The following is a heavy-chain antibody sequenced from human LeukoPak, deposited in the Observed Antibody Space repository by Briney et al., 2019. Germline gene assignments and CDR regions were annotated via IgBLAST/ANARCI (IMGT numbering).Heavy chain of an antibody. CDR3: AKDDCSSTSCCHAFDI. J-gene: IGHJ3*02. CDR2: ISGSGGST. D-gene: IGHD2-2*01. CDR1: GFTFSSYA. V-gene: IGHV3-23*01. Sequence: GGSLRLSCAASGFTFSSYAMTWVRQAPGKGLEWVSAISGSGGSTYYADSVKGRFTISRDNSKNTLYLQMNSLRAEDTAVYYCAKDDCSSTSCCHAFDIWGQGTMVTASS.